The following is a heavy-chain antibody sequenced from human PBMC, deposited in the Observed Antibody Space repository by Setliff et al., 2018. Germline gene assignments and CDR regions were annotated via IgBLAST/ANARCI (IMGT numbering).Heavy chain of an antibody. Sequence: GGSLRLSCGASGFTFSTHAMHWVRQAPGKGLEWVAMIWFDGNTTYYADSVKGRFTVSRDNSKNTLYLQMNSLRPEDTALYYCARDPTRKFDSWGQGTLVTVSS. CDR3: ARDPTRKFDS. J-gene: IGHJ4*02. V-gene: IGHV3-30*02. CDR1: GFTFSTHA. CDR2: IWFDGNTT.